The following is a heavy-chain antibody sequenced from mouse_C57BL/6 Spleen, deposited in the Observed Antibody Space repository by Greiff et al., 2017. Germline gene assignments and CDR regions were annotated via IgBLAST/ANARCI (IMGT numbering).Heavy chain of an antibody. Sequence: VQLQQSGPVLVKPGASVKMSCKASGYTFTDYYMNWVKQSHGKSLEWIGVINPYNGGTSYNQKFKGKATLTVDKSSSTAYMELNSLTSEDSAVYYWARGGANWASYAMDYWGQGTSVTVSS. D-gene: IGHD4-1*01. J-gene: IGHJ4*01. CDR3: ARGGANWASYAMDY. V-gene: IGHV1-19*01. CDR2: INPYNGGT. CDR1: GYTFTDYY.